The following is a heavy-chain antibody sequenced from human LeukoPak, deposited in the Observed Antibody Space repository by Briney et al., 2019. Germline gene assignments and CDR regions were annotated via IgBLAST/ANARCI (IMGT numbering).Heavy chain of an antibody. D-gene: IGHD6-13*01. V-gene: IGHV1-2*02. CDR1: GYTFTGYY. CDR3: ASGYSTSLHAFDI. Sequence: ASVKVSCKASGYTFTGYYMHWVRQAPGQGLEWMGWINPNSGGTNYAQKVQGRVTMTTDTSTSTAYMELRSLRSDDTAVYYCASGYSTSLHAFDIWGQGTMVTVSS. J-gene: IGHJ3*02. CDR2: INPNSGGT.